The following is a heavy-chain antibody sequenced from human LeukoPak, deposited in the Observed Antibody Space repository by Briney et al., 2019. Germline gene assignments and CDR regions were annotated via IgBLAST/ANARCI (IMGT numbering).Heavy chain of an antibody. D-gene: IGHD2-21*02. Sequence: GVSLRLSCAASGFTFSSYAMSWVRHAPGKGLEWVSAISGSGGSTYYADSVKGRFTISRDNSKNTLYLQMNSLRAEGTAVYYCAKVASYCGGDCHDLYYFDYWGQGTLVTVSS. CDR3: AKVASYCGGDCHDLYYFDY. CDR1: GFTFSSYA. CDR2: ISGSGGST. V-gene: IGHV3-23*01. J-gene: IGHJ4*02.